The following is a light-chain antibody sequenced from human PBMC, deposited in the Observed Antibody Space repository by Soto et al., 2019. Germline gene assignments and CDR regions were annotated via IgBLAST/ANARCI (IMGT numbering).Light chain of an antibody. CDR1: SSDVGGYNY. J-gene: IGLJ1*01. V-gene: IGLV2-8*01. CDR3: SSYAGSSNV. Sequence: SVVTHPPSSSVSPGQSVAISCTGTSSDVGGYNYVSWYQQHPGKAPKLMIYEVNKRPSGVPDRFSGSKSGNTASLTVSGLQAEDEADYYCSSYAGSSNVFGTGTKGTVL. CDR2: EVN.